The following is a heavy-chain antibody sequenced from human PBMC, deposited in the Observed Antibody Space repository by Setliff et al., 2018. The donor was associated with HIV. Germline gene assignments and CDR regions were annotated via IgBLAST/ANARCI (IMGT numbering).Heavy chain of an antibody. CDR3: ARGIAAAGTNY. D-gene: IGHD6-13*01. Sequence: SETLSLTCAVYGGSFSGYYWSWIRQPPGKGLEWIGEINHSGSTNYNPSLKSRVTISVDTSKNQFSLKLSSVTAADTAAYYCARGIAAAGTNYWGQGTLVTVSS. CDR2: INHSGST. CDR1: GGSFSGYY. J-gene: IGHJ4*02. V-gene: IGHV4-34*01.